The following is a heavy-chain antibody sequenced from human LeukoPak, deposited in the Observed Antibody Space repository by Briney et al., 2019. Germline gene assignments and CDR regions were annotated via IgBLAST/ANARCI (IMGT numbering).Heavy chain of an antibody. V-gene: IGHV4-38-2*02. J-gene: IGHJ4*02. CDR2: GDYSGGT. Sequence: SETLSLTCTVSGFSISSGYYWGWIRQPPGKGLEWIATGDYSGGTYYNPSLESRAAISADMSKNQISLQLTSVTGADTAVYYCAGERGEEYSSGWYKTNFFYNWGQGVRVTVSS. D-gene: IGHD6-19*01. CDR3: AGERGEEYSSGWYKTNFFYN. CDR1: GFSISSGYY.